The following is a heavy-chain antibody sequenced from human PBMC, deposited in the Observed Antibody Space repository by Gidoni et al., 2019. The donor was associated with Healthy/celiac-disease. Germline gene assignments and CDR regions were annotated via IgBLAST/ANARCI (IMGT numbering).Heavy chain of an antibody. J-gene: IGHJ6*02. Sequence: EVQLVESGGGLVQPGGSLRLSCAASGFTFSSYSMNWVRQAPGKGLEWVSYISSSSSTRYYAGSVKGRFTISRDNAKNSLYLQMNSLRDEDTAVYYCARYCSSTSCYYGMDVWGQGTTVTVSS. CDR1: GFTFSSYS. CDR2: ISSSSSTR. V-gene: IGHV3-48*02. CDR3: ARYCSSTSCYYGMDV. D-gene: IGHD2-2*01.